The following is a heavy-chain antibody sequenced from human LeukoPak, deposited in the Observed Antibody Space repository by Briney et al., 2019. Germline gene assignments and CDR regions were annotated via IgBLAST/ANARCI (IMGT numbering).Heavy chain of an antibody. V-gene: IGHV1-69*02. D-gene: IGHD1-26*01. J-gene: IGHJ4*02. CDR3: ARIPPIVGATEVYFDY. Sequence: ASVKVSCKASGATFSSYTISWVRQAPGQGLEWMGRIIPILGIANYAQKFQGRVTITADKSTSTAYMELSSLRSEDTAVYYCARIPPIVGATEVYFDYWGQGTLVTVSS. CDR1: GATFSSYT. CDR2: IIPILGIA.